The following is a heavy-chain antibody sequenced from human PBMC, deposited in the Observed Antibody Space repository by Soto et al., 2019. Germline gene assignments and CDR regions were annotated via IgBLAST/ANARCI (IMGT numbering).Heavy chain of an antibody. CDR3: TRLPDECFDY. J-gene: IGHJ4*01. CDR1: GFTFSGSA. CDR2: IRSKANSYAT. V-gene: IGHV3-73*01. Sequence: EVQLVEAGGGLVQPGGALKLSCAASGFTFSGSAMHWVRQASGKGLEWVGRIRSKANSYATAYAASVKVRFTISRDESKNTTYLQLNRLKPEDTAVYVCTRLPDECFDYWGQGTLVTVSS.